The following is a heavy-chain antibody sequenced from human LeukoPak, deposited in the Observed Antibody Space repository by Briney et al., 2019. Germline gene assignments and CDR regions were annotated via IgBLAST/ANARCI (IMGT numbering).Heavy chain of an antibody. CDR1: GYTFTGYY. CDR2: INPNSGGT. Sequence: ASVKVSCEASGYTFTGYYMHWVRQAPGQGLEWMGWINPNSGGTNYAQKFQGRVTMTRDTSISTAYMELSRLRSDDTAVYYCARDRGRYSITMDNWFDPWGQGTLVTVSS. D-gene: IGHD6-13*01. J-gene: IGHJ5*02. V-gene: IGHV1-2*02. CDR3: ARDRGRYSITMDNWFDP.